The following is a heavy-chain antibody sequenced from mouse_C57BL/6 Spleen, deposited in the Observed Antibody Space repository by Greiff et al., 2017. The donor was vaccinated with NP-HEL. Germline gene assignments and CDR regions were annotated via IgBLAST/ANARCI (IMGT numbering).Heavy chain of an antibody. D-gene: IGHD1-1*01. CDR2: IWSGGST. CDR3: ARNTPLPTVVARGYFDV. Sequence: VQLQQSGPGLVQPSQSLSITCTVSGFSLTSYGVHWVRQSPGKGLEWLGVIWSGGSTDYNAAFISRLSISKDNSKSQVFFKMNSLQADDTAIYYCARNTPLPTVVARGYFDVWGTGTTVTVSS. J-gene: IGHJ1*03. CDR1: GFSLTSYG. V-gene: IGHV2-2*01.